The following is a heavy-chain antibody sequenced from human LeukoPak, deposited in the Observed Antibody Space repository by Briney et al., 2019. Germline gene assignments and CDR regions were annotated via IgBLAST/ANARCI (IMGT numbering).Heavy chain of an antibody. CDR3: AKDTGMALDYFDY. Sequence: GGSLRLSYAASGFTFSSYGMHWVRQAPGKGLEWVAVISYDGSNKYYADSVKGRFTISRDNSKNTLYLQMNSLRAEDTAVYYCAKDTGMALDYFDYWGQGTLVTVSS. CDR2: ISYDGSNK. J-gene: IGHJ4*02. D-gene: IGHD6-13*01. V-gene: IGHV3-30*18. CDR1: GFTFSSYG.